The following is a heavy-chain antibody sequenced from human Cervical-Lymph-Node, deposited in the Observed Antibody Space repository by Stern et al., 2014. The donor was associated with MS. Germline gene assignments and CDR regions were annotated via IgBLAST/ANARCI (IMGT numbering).Heavy chain of an antibody. CDR1: GFTFSSSG. CDR3: AREGGNTAEYFQH. CDR2: IYYDGSNR. Sequence: VQLVQSGGGVVQPGRSLRLSCAASGFTFSSSGMPWVRQAPGKGLEWLAIIYYDGSNRYYADSVKGRFTISRDNSKNTLYLQMNSLRAEDTAVYYCAREGGNTAEYFQHWGQGTRVTGSS. J-gene: IGHJ1*01. D-gene: IGHD4-23*01. V-gene: IGHV3-33*01.